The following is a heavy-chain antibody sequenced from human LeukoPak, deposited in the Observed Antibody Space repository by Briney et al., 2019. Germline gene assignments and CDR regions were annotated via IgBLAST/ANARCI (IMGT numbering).Heavy chain of an antibody. Sequence: GGSLRLSCAASGFTFSSFAMSWVRQAPGKGLEWVSAISGSGGSTYYADSVKGRFTISRDNSKNTLYLQMNSLRAEDTAVYYCAREGIGSSSRLDYWGQGTLVTVSS. CDR3: AREGIGSSSRLDY. J-gene: IGHJ4*02. CDR2: ISGSGGST. CDR1: GFTFSSFA. V-gene: IGHV3-23*01. D-gene: IGHD6-6*01.